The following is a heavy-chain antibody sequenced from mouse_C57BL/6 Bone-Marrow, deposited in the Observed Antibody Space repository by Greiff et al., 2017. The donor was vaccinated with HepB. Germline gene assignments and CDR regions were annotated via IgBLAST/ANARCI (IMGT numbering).Heavy chain of an antibody. V-gene: IGHV5-17*01. CDR2: ISSGSSTI. CDR1: GFTFSDYG. CDR3: ARGGYYYGSSRHFDY. J-gene: IGHJ2*01. Sequence: EVQGVESGGGLVKPGGSLKLSCAASGFTFSDYGMHWVRQAPEKGLEWVAYISSGSSTIYYADTVKGRFTISRDNAKNTLFLQMTSLRSEDTAMYYCARGGYYYGSSRHFDYWGQGTTLTVSS. D-gene: IGHD1-1*01.